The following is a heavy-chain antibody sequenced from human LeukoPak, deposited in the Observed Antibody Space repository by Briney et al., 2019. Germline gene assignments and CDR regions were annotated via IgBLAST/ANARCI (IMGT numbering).Heavy chain of an antibody. CDR2: ISTGGTT. CDR3: ARGPYSYDSSGAFDI. V-gene: IGHV4-4*07. CDR1: GDSISYFY. D-gene: IGHD3-22*01. J-gene: IGHJ3*02. Sequence: SETLSLTCSVSGDSISYFYWSWIRQAAGKGLEWIGRISTGGTTDYNTSLKSRVTMSVDTSKNQFSLKLSSVTAADTAVYFCARGPYSYDSSGAFDIWGQGTMVTVSS.